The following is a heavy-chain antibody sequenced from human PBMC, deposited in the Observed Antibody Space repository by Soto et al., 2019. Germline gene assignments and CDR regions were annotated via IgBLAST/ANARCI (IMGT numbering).Heavy chain of an antibody. D-gene: IGHD4-17*01. CDR2: IYYSGST. V-gene: IGHV4-59*08. CDR1: GDSISSYY. Sequence: QVQLQESGPGLVKPSETLSLTCTVSGDSISSYYWNWILQPPGKGLEWIGYIYYSGSTNYKSALKSRVTISVDTSKTQFSLKLSSVTAADTAVYYWATRQSANYGASFDYWGQGILVTVSS. J-gene: IGHJ4*02. CDR3: ATRQSANYGASFDY.